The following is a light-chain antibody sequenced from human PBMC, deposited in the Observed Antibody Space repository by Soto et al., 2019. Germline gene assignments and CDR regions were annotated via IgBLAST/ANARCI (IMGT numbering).Light chain of an antibody. Sequence: EIVLTQSPATLSLSPGESATLSCRASQSVSNYLAWYQQKPGQAPRLLIYDASNRATGIPARFSGSGSGTDFTLTISSLEPEDFAVYYCQQRSNWPRFTFGQGTKVEIK. CDR1: QSVSNY. CDR3: QQRSNWPRFT. CDR2: DAS. V-gene: IGKV3-11*01. J-gene: IGKJ2*01.